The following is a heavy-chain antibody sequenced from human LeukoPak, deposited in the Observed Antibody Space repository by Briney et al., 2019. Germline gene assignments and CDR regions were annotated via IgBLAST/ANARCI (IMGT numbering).Heavy chain of an antibody. J-gene: IGHJ5*02. CDR1: GFTFSSYG. CDR2: IRSKAKNYAT. V-gene: IGHV3-73*01. CDR3: TRIPTGDYDNWFDP. D-gene: IGHD4-17*01. Sequence: GGSLRLSCTASGFTFSSYGMHWVRQASGEGLEWVGRIRSKAKNYATAYAASVKGRFIISRDDSKNTVYLQMNSLQIEDTAMYYCTRIPTGDYDNWFDPWGQGTLVTVSS.